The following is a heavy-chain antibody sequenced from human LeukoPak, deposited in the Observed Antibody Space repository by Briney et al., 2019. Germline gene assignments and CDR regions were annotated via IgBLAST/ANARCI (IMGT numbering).Heavy chain of an antibody. CDR2: VGSKVDNYAT. D-gene: IGHD3/OR15-3a*01. V-gene: IGHV3-73*01. CDR1: GFTFSGAS. J-gene: IGHJ6*02. CDR3: SNGHYGLDV. Sequence: GGSLRLSCAASGFTFSGASLNWVRQASGEGLEWVGRVGSKVDNYATAYAESVKGRFIISREDSKNTAYLQVNSLKTDDTAVYYCSNGHYGLDVWGQGTTVTVSS.